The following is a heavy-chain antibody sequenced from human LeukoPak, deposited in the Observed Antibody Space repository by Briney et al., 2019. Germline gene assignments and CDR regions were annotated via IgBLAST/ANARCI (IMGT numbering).Heavy chain of an antibody. Sequence: PSETLSLTCTVSGGSISSYYWSWIRQPPGKGLEWIGYIYYSGSTNYNPSLKSRVTISVDTSKNQFSLKLSSGTAADTAVYYCARDLIPGDNWFDPWGQGTLVTVSS. D-gene: IGHD2-2*02. CDR1: GGSISSYY. V-gene: IGHV4-59*01. CDR3: ARDLIPGDNWFDP. J-gene: IGHJ5*02. CDR2: IYYSGST.